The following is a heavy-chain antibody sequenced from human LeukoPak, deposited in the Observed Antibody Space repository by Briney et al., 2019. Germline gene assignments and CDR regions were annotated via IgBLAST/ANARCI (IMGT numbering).Heavy chain of an antibody. Sequence: GGSLRLSCAASGFTFSSYWMHWVRQAPGKGLVWVSRINTDGTTTSYADSVKGRFTISRDNAENTRYLQMNSLGAEDTAVYYCARVRQGLYYFDSWGQGTLLTVSS. J-gene: IGHJ4*02. V-gene: IGHV3-74*01. CDR2: INTDGTTT. D-gene: IGHD3-16*02. CDR1: GFTFSSYW. CDR3: ARVRQGLYYFDS.